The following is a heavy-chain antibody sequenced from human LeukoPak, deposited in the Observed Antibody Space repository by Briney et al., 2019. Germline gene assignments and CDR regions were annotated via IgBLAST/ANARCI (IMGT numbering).Heavy chain of an antibody. CDR1: GGSFSGYY. V-gene: IGHV4-34*01. CDR3: ARAAYYYDSSGYYYAYYFDY. Sequence: PSETLSLTCAVYGGSFSGYYWSWIRQPPGKGLEWIGEINHSGSTNYNPSPKSRVTISVDTSKNQFSLKLSSVTAADTAVYYCARAAYYYDSSGYYYAYYFDYWGQGTLVTVSS. D-gene: IGHD3-22*01. J-gene: IGHJ4*02. CDR2: INHSGST.